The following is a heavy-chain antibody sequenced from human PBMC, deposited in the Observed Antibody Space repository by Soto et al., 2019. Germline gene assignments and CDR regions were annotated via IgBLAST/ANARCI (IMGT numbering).Heavy chain of an antibody. V-gene: IGHV3-23*01. J-gene: IGHJ4*02. CDR2: ISASGGST. CDR1: GFTFSNYV. Sequence: PGGSLRLSCAASGFTFSNYVMNWVRQAPGKGLDWVSAISASGGSTYYADSVKGRFTISRDNSKNTLYLQMSSLRAEDTAVYYWAKGPLGSRYDLDVWGPGTLVTLSS. CDR3: AKGPLGSRYDLDV. D-gene: IGHD5-12*01.